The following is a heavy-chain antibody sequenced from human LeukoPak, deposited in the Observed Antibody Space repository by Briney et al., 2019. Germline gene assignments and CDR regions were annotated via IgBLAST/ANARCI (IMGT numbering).Heavy chain of an antibody. CDR3: ARDPPWQTIRYFDY. Sequence: ASVKVSCKASGYTFASYGISWVRQAPGQGLEWMGSISGNNGNTKYAQKLQGRVTMTTDTSTSTAYMELRSLRSDDTAVYYCARDPPWQTIRYFDYWGQGTLVTVSS. CDR2: ISGNNGNT. CDR1: GYTFASYG. J-gene: IGHJ4*02. D-gene: IGHD3-9*01. V-gene: IGHV1-18*01.